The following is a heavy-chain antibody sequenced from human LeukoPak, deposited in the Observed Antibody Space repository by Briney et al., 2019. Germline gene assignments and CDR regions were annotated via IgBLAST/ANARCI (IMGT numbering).Heavy chain of an antibody. Sequence: GGSLRLSCAASGLTFSSYEMNWVRQAPGKGLEWVSYISSSDSTIYYADSVKGRFTISRDNAKNSLYLQMNSLRAEDTAVYYCARVKTYYYDSSGHRASDAFDIWGQGTMVTVSS. V-gene: IGHV3-48*03. CDR1: GLTFSSYE. J-gene: IGHJ3*02. D-gene: IGHD3-22*01. CDR2: ISSSDSTI. CDR3: ARVKTYYYDSSGHRASDAFDI.